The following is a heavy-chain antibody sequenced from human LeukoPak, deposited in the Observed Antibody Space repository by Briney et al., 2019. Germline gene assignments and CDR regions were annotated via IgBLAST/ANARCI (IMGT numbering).Heavy chain of an antibody. CDR3: AREGRGPFDI. J-gene: IGHJ3*02. V-gene: IGHV3-48*02. CDR2: ISSSSSTI. CDR1: GFTFSRYS. Sequence: GGSLRLSCAASGFTFSRYSMNWVRQAPGRGLEWVSYISSSSSTIYYADSVKGRSTISRDNAKNSLYLQTNILRDEDTAVYYCAREGRGPFDIWGQGTMVTVSS.